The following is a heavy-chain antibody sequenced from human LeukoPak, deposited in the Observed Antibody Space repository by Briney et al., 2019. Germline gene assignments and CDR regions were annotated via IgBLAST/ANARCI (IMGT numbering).Heavy chain of an antibody. J-gene: IGHJ6*03. CDR3: ARERNYYYYMDV. CDR1: GFTFSNYW. V-gene: IGHV3-74*01. Sequence: PGGSLRLSCAASGFTFSNYWMHWVRQAPGKGLVWVSRINSDGINTSYADSVKGRFTISRDNAKNTLNLQMNSLRAEDTAVYYCARERNYYYYMDVWGKGTTVTVSS. CDR2: INSDGINT.